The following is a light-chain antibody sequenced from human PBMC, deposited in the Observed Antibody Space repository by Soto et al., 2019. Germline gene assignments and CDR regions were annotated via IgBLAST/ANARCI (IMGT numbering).Light chain of an antibody. CDR2: EDT. Sequence: QSALTQPASVSGSLGQSITLSCTGTYSDIGSYNLVSWFRQHPGKAPQLIIYEDTKRPSGVSTRFSDSKSGNTASLTISGLQAEDEAHYHCCSYAGSSTFVVFGGGTKLTVL. J-gene: IGLJ3*02. CDR3: CSYAGSSTFVV. V-gene: IGLV2-23*02. CDR1: YSDIGSYNL.